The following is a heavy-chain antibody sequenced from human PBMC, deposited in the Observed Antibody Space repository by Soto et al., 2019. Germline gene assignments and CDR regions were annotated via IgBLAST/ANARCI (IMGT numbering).Heavy chain of an antibody. CDR2: IWYDGSNK. V-gene: IGHV3-33*01. J-gene: IGHJ6*02. CDR3: ARDLDKRWLKSSGMDV. CDR1: GFTFSSYG. D-gene: IGHD5-12*01. Sequence: GGSLRLSCAASGFTFSSYGMHWVRQAPGKGLEWVAVIWYDGSNKYYADSVKGRFTMSRDNSKNTLYLQMNSLRAEDMAVYYCARDLDKRWLKSSGMDVWGQGTTVTVSS.